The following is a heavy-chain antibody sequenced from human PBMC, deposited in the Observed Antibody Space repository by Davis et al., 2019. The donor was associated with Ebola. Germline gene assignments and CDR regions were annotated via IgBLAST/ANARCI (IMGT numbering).Heavy chain of an antibody. D-gene: IGHD3-10*01. CDR2: ISQSGATT. V-gene: IGHV3-23*01. Sequence: GESLKISCAVSGFTFSSFAMTWVRQTPERGLEWVSSISQSGATTYYADSVEGRFIVSRDNSIDTLYLDMHSLTVDDTAVYYCAKWFEGIDPWGQGTRVTVSS. CDR3: AKWFEGIDP. J-gene: IGHJ5*02. CDR1: GFTFSSFA.